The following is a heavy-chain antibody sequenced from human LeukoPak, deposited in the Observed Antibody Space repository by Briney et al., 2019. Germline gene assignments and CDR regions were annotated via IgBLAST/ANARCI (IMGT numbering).Heavy chain of an antibody. Sequence: PSETLSPTCTVSNGFLKIYDWGLIRQPPGKGLEWIGYIYYSGSTNYNPSLKSRVTISVDTSKNQFSSKLSSVTAADTAMYYYAKAKYSSSWPYRGSYYYYYYMDVWGKGTTVTVSS. J-gene: IGHJ6*03. CDR2: IYYSGST. V-gene: IGHV4-59*01. CDR1: NGFLKIYD. D-gene: IGHD6-13*01. CDR3: AKAKYSSSWPYRGSYYYYYYMDV.